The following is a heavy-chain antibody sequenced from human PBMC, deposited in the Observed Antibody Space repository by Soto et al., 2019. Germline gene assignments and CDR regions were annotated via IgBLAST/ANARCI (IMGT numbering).Heavy chain of an antibody. CDR3: AKANATGGAAFDI. D-gene: IGHD2-8*02. V-gene: IGHV3-23*01. CDR2: ILVDGRT. Sequence: PGGSLRLSCAASGFICSSYDMSWVRQAPGKGLEWVSTILVDGRTFYVDSVKGRFTISRDSSKNTVYLQMNSLTAGDTALYYCAKANATGGAAFDICGQGTMVTVSS. CDR1: GFICSSYD. J-gene: IGHJ3*02.